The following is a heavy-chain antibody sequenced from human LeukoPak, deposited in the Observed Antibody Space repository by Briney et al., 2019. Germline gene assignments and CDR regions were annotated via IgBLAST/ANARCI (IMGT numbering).Heavy chain of an antibody. CDR2: IGGGGYTT. D-gene: IGHD3-10*01. CDR1: GLTFGNYG. J-gene: IGHJ4*01. V-gene: IGHV3-23*01. CDR3: AEVESSYCRI. Sequence: PGVSLRLSCVASGLTFGNYGMNWVRQAPGKGLEWVSSIGGGGYTTYYADSVRGRFTISRDNSKNSMYLQMSSLRAEDTAIYYCAEVESSYCRIWGQGTLVTVSS.